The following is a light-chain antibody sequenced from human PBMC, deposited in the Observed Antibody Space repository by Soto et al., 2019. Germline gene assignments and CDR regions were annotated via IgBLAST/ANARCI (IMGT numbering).Light chain of an antibody. V-gene: IGLV1-47*01. CDR2: KNF. Sequence: QSVLTQPPSASGTPGQRVTISCSGSTSNIGNNYVYWYQQYPRTAPKLLIYKNFQRPSGVPDRFSASKSGTSASLAISGLRSEDEADYYCKSYAGNDNPYVFGTGTKVTVL. J-gene: IGLJ1*01. CDR1: TSNIGNNY. CDR3: KSYAGNDNPYV.